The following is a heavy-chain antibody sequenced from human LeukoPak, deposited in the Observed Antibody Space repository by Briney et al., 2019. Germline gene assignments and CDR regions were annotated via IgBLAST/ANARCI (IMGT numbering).Heavy chain of an antibody. CDR3: ARPYYDSTQRFDP. CDR1: GYTFTGYY. CDR2: INPNSGGT. V-gene: IGHV1-2*02. D-gene: IGHD3-22*01. J-gene: IGHJ5*02. Sequence: VASVKVSCKASGYTFTGYYMHWVRQAPGQGLEWMGWINPNSGGTNYAQKFQGRVTMTRDTSISTAYMELSRLRSDDTAVYYCARPYYDSTQRFDPWGQGTLVTVSS.